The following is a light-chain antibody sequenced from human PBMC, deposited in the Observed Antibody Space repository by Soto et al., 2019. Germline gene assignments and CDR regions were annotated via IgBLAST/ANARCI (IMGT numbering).Light chain of an antibody. CDR2: DAS. CDR1: HDVSRN. J-gene: IGKJ4*01. V-gene: IGKV1-33*01. CDR3: QQYNSMIY. Sequence: DIQMTQSPSSLSASVGDRVTIACQSSHDVSRNLNWFQQKPGEAPKLLIYDASNLERGVPSRFSASGSGTDFTFTISSLQPEDVATYYCQQYNSMIYFGGGTEIELK.